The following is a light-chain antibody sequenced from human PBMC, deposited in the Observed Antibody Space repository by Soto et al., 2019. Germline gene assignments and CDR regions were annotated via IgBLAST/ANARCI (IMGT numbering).Light chain of an antibody. Sequence: QSVLTQPPSASGTPGQRVTISCSGSNSNIGRHTVNWYQQLPGTAPKLLIYTDNQRPSGVPDRFSDSKSGTSASLAISGLQSEDEAEYYCAEWDDSLPAWVFGGGTKLTVL. J-gene: IGLJ3*02. V-gene: IGLV1-44*01. CDR1: NSNIGRHT. CDR3: AEWDDSLPAWV. CDR2: TDN.